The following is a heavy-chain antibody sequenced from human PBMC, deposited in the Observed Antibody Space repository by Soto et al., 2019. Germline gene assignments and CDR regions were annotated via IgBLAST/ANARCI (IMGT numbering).Heavy chain of an antibody. Sequence: SETLSLTCTVSGGSISPYYWSWIRQPPGKGLEWIGYIYYSGSTNYNPSLKSRVTISVDTSKNQFSLKLSSVTAADTAVYYCAREGGIVGATTVDYWGQGTLVTVSS. V-gene: IGHV4-59*12. J-gene: IGHJ4*02. CDR3: AREGGIVGATTVDY. CDR2: IYYSGST. CDR1: GGSISPYY. D-gene: IGHD1-26*01.